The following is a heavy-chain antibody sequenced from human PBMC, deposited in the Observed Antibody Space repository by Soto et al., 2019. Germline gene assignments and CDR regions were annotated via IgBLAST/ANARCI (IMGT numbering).Heavy chain of an antibody. V-gene: IGHV3-11*06. D-gene: IGHD3-10*01. J-gene: IGHJ4*02. Sequence: QVQLVESGGDLVKPGGSLRLSCTASGFTFSDYFMSWVRQAPGKGLEWVSYISGGSTYTNYADSVKGRFTISRDNAKNSLYMQLNSPRAEDTAVYSCARPEPGSGLDYWGQGPLVTVSS. CDR3: ARPEPGSGLDY. CDR1: GFTFSDYF. CDR2: ISGGSTYT.